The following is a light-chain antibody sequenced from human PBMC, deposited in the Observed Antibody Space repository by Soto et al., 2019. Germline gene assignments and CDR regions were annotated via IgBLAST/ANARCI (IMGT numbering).Light chain of an antibody. CDR1: ASLSTNS. CDR3: QQYDSYPLT. J-gene: IGKJ4*01. V-gene: IGKV3-20*01. CDR2: AAS. Sequence: EIVLTQSPGTLSLSPGERATLSCRASASLSTNSLAWYQQKPGQPPRLLIYAASTRHTDIPDRFTGSGSGTDFALTISRLEPEDFATYYCQQYDSYPLTFGGGTRVEIK.